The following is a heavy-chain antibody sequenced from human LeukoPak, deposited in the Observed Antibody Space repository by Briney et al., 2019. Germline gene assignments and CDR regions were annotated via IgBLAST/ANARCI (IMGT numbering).Heavy chain of an antibody. D-gene: IGHD4-17*01. CDR3: AKPGKGDGDYWYFDL. V-gene: IGHV3-23*01. J-gene: IGHJ2*01. CDR2: ISGSGGNT. CDR1: GSTFSRYG. Sequence: GGSLRLSCVGSGSTFSRYGMSWVRQAPGKGLEWVSGISGSGGNTYHADSVKGRFTISRDNSKSTLYLQMNSLRGDDTAVYYCAKPGKGDGDYWYFDLWGRGTLVNVSS.